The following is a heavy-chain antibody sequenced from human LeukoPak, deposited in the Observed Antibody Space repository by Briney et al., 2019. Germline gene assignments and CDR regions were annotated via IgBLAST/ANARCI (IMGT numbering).Heavy chain of an antibody. Sequence: SGGSLRLSCAASGSTFSSYAMSWVRQAPGKGLEWVSAISGSGGSTYYADSVKGRFTISRDNSKNTLYLQMNSLRAEDTAVYYCANHYDILTGYYSSWGQGTLVTVSS. V-gene: IGHV3-23*01. CDR2: ISGSGGST. D-gene: IGHD3-9*01. CDR3: ANHYDILTGYYSS. CDR1: GSTFSSYA. J-gene: IGHJ4*02.